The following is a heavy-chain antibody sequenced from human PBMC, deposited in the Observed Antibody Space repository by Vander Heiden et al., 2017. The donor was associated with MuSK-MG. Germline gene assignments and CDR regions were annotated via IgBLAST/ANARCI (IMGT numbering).Heavy chain of an antibody. CDR3: ARLYHDILTGFNYYFDY. D-gene: IGHD3-9*01. CDR2: ISSSGSTI. V-gene: IGHV3-48*03. CDR1: GFTFSTYA. J-gene: IGHJ4*02. Sequence: EVQLVESGGGLVQPGGSLRLSCVASGFTFSTYAMYWVRQTPGKGLEWVSYISSSGSTIYYADSVKGRFTISRDNAKNSLYLQMNSLRAEDTAVYYCARLYHDILTGFNYYFDYWGQGTLVTVSS.